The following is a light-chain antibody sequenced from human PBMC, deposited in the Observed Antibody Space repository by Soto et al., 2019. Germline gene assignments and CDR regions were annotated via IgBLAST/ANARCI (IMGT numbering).Light chain of an antibody. V-gene: IGKV1-8*01. CDR1: QGISSY. CDR3: QQYYSYPRD. CDR2: AAS. J-gene: IGKJ5*01. Sequence: AIRMTQSPSSLSASTGDRVTITCRASQGISSYLAWYQQKPGKAPKLLIYAASTLQSGVPSRFSGSGSGTDFTLTISCLQSEDFATYYYQQYYSYPRDFGQGTRLEIK.